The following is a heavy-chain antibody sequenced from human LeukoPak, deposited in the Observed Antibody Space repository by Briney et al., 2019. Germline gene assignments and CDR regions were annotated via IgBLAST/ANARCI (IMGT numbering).Heavy chain of an antibody. J-gene: IGHJ4*02. CDR1: GFTFSNFT. Sequence: GGSLRLSCAASGFTFSNFTMTWVRQAPGKGLEWVSSIVGSSSTYYADSLKGRFTISRDNAKNSLYLQMNSLRAEDTAVYYCARIGAGSSRDYWGQGTLVTITS. V-gene: IGHV3-21*01. D-gene: IGHD6-13*01. CDR3: ARIGAGSSRDY. CDR2: IVGSSST.